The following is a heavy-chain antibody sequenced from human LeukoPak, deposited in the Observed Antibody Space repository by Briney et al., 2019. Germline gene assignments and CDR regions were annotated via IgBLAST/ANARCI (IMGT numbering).Heavy chain of an antibody. D-gene: IGHD6-19*01. CDR1: GFTFSSYW. CDR2: IKQDGSEK. J-gene: IGHJ4*02. Sequence: GGSLRLSCAASGFTFSSYWMSRVRQAPGKGLEWVANIKQDGSEKYYVDSVKGRFTISRDNAKNSLYLQMNSLRAEDTAVYYCARRRSGYSSGSFDYWGQGTLVTVSS. CDR3: ARRRSGYSSGSFDY. V-gene: IGHV3-7*01.